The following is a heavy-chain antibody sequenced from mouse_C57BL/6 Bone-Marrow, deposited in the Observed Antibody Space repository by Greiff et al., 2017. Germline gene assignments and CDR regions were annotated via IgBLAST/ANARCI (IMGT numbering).Heavy chain of an antibody. D-gene: IGHD4-1*01. J-gene: IGHJ2*01. Sequence: QVQLQQPGAELVMPGASVKLSCTASGYTFTSYWMHWVKQRPGQGLEWIGEIDPSDSYTNYNQKFKGKSTLTVDKSSSTAYMQRSSLTAEDSAVYYCAREGNWEVGFDYWGQGTTLTVSS. V-gene: IGHV1-69*01. CDR3: AREGNWEVGFDY. CDR2: IDPSDSYT. CDR1: GYTFTSYW.